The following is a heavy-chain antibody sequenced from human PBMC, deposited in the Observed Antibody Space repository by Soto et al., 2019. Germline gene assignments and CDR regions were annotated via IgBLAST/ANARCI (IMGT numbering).Heavy chain of an antibody. Sequence: GGSLRLSCVASGFSFYTYSIHWVRQAPGKGLEWVSSISSSGSYISYADSVKGRFTISRDNAKNSLYLQMDSLRAEDTAMYFCAKDRGRTTNAFDFWGQGTMVTVSS. D-gene: IGHD3-10*01. V-gene: IGHV3-21*01. CDR3: AKDRGRTTNAFDF. CDR1: GFSFYTYS. CDR2: ISSSGSYI. J-gene: IGHJ3*01.